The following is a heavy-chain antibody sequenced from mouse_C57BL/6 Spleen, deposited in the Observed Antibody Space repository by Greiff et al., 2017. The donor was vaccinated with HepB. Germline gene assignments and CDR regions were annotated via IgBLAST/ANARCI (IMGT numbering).Heavy chain of an antibody. D-gene: IGHD2-4*01. J-gene: IGHJ1*03. V-gene: IGHV1-82*01. Sequence: VQRVESGPELVKPGASVKISCKASGYAFSSSWMNWVKQRPGKGLEWIGRIYPGDGDTNYNGKFKGKATLTADKSSSTAYMQLSSLTSEDSAVYFCARGNYDYWYFDVWGTGTTVTVSS. CDR2: IYPGDGDT. CDR3: ARGNYDYWYFDV. CDR1: GYAFSSSW.